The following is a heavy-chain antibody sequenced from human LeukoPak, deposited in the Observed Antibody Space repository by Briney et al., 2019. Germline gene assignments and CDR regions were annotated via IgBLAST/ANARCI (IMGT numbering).Heavy chain of an antibody. V-gene: IGHV3-23*01. J-gene: IGHJ4*02. CDR2: ISGSGGST. D-gene: IGHD6-19*01. CDR3: ATARSGWHYFDY. CDR1: GFTFSSYA. Sequence: GGSLRLSCAASGFTFSSYAMSWVRQAPGMGLEWVSAISGSGGSTYYADSVKGRFTISRDNSKNTLYLEMNSLRAEDTAVYYCATARSGWHYFDYWGQGTLVTVSS.